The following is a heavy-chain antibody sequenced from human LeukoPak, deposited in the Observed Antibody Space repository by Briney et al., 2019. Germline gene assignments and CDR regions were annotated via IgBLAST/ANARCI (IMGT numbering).Heavy chain of an antibody. CDR2: INHSGST. CDR1: GGSFSGYY. CDR3: ARGAAYYYYYMDV. V-gene: IGHV4-34*01. J-gene: IGHJ6*03. D-gene: IGHD6-13*01. Sequence: SEILSLTCAVYGGSFSGYYWSWIRQPPGKGLEWIGEINHSGSTNYNPSLKSRVTISVDTSKNQFSLKLSSVTAADTAVYYCARGAAYYYYYMDVWGKGTTVTVSS.